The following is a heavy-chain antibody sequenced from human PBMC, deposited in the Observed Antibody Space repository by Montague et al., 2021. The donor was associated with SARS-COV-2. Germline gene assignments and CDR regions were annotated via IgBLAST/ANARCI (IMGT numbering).Heavy chain of an antibody. CDR3: AKAYYGDYLIDAFDI. Sequence: SLRLSCAASGFTFSSYGMHWVRQAPGKGLEWVAVIWYDGSNKYYADSVKGRFTISRDNSKNTLYLQMNSLRAEDTAVYYCAKAYYGDYLIDAFDIWGQGTIVTVSS. J-gene: IGHJ3*02. V-gene: IGHV3-33*06. CDR1: GFTFSSYG. D-gene: IGHD4-17*01. CDR2: IWYDGSNK.